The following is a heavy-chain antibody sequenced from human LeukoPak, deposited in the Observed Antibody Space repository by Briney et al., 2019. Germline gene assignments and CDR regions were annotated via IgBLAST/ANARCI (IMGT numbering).Heavy chain of an antibody. D-gene: IGHD3-22*01. J-gene: IGHJ4*02. V-gene: IGHV1-18*01. CDR1: GYTFTSYG. CDR2: ISAYSGNT. Sequence: ASVKVSCKASGYTFTSYGISWVRQAPGQGLEWMGWISAYSGNTNYAQKLRGRVTMTTDTSTSTAYMELRSLRSDDTAVYYCVRESGGYYGGAFDYWGQGTLVTVSS. CDR3: VRESGGYYGGAFDY.